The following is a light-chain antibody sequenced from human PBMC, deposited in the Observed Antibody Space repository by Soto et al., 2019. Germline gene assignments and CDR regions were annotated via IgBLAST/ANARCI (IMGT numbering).Light chain of an antibody. CDR1: QNINNY. Sequence: EMHINQSPSSLSASVGDRFSITFQASQNINNYLNWYQQKPGKAPKLLIYAASSLQSGVPSRFSGSGSGTDFTLTISSLQPEDFATYYCQQSYSTPTFGQGTRLEIK. CDR3: QQSYSTPT. V-gene: IGKV1-39*01. CDR2: AAS. J-gene: IGKJ5*01.